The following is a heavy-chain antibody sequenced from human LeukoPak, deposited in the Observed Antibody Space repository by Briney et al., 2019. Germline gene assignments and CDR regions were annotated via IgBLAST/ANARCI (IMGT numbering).Heavy chain of an antibody. D-gene: IGHD6-19*01. CDR3: ARVRSIAVAGTSRMRYYYMDV. CDR2: IYTSGST. CDR1: GGSISSYY. V-gene: IGHV4-4*07. J-gene: IGHJ6*03. Sequence: SETLSLTCTVSGGSISSYYWSWIRQPAGKGLEWIGRIYTSGSTNYNPSLKSRVTMSVDTSKNQLSLKLSSVTAADTAVYYCARVRSIAVAGTSRMRYYYMDVWGKGTTVTVSS.